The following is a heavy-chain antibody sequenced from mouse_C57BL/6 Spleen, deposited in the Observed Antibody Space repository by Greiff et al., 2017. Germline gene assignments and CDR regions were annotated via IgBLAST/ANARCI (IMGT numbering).Heavy chain of an antibody. J-gene: IGHJ1*03. CDR2: IHPNSGST. CDR1: GYTFTSYW. CDR3: ARTLYYYGSSLCWYFDV. D-gene: IGHD1-1*01. V-gene: IGHV1-64*01. Sequence: QVQLQQPGAELVKPGASVKLSCKASGYTFTSYWMHWVKQRPGQGLEWIGMIHPNSGSTNYNEKFKSKATLTVDKSSSTASMQLSSLTSEDSAVYYCARTLYYYGSSLCWYFDVWGTGTTVTVSS.